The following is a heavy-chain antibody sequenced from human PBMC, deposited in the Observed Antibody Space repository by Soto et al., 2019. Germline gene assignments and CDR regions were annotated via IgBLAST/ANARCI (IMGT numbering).Heavy chain of an antibody. Sequence: GGSLRLSCAASGFTFSSYSMNWVRQAPGKGLEWVSSISSSSTATFYGDSVKGRFIISRDNAENSLYLQMNSLRAEDTAVYYCVRHTCPVDCYSLGYWGLGTLVTVSS. CDR2: ISSSSTAT. V-gene: IGHV3-21*01. CDR3: VRHTCPVDCYSLGY. J-gene: IGHJ4*02. D-gene: IGHD2-21*02. CDR1: GFTFSSYS.